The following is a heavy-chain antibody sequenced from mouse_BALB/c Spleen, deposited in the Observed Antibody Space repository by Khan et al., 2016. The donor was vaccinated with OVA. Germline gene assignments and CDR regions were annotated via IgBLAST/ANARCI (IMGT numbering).Heavy chain of an antibody. Sequence: EVELVESGGGLVKPGGSLKLSCAASGFTFSNYGVSWVRQTPEKRLEWVASISSGYTTYYPDSVKGRFTISRDNARNILYLQMSSLRSEDTAMYYCARDDWFAYWGQGTVLTVSA. CDR3: ARDDWFAY. V-gene: IGHV5-6-5*01. CDR1: GFTFSNYG. CDR2: ISSGYTT. J-gene: IGHJ3*01.